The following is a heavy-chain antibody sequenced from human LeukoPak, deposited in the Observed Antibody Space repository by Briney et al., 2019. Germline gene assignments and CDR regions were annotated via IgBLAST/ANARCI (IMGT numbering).Heavy chain of an antibody. D-gene: IGHD5-18*01. CDR3: AKDPEQLEAPYNWFDP. CDR2: ISGSGGST. J-gene: IGHJ5*02. V-gene: IGHV3-23*01. Sequence: GGSLRLSCAASGFTFSSYAMSWVRQAPGKGLEWVSAISGSGGSTYYADSVKGRFTISRDNSKNTQYLQMNSLRAEDTAVYYCAKDPEQLEAPYNWFDPWGQGTLVTVSS. CDR1: GFTFSSYA.